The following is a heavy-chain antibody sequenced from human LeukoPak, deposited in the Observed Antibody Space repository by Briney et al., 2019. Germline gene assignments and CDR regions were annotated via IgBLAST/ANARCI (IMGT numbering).Heavy chain of an antibody. CDR1: GFTFSGSA. D-gene: IGHD3-22*01. V-gene: IGHV3-73*01. CDR3: IYDGLDAFDI. Sequence: GGSLRLSCAASGFTFSGSAMHWVRQASGKGLEWVGRIRSKANSYATAYAASVKGRFTISRDDSKNTAYLQMNSLKTEDTAVYYCIYDGLDAFDIWGQGTMVTVSS. J-gene: IGHJ3*02. CDR2: IRSKANSYAT.